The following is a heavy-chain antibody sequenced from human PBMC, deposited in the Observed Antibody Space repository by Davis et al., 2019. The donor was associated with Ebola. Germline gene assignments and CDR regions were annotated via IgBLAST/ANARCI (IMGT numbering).Heavy chain of an antibody. Sequence: ASVKVSCKASGYTFTGYYMHWVRQAPGQGLEWMGWISAYNGNTNYAQKLQGRVTMTTDTSTSTAYMELRSLRSDDTAVYYCASLEYDSSGYFPGYWGQGTLVTVSS. V-gene: IGHV1-18*04. J-gene: IGHJ4*02. CDR1: GYTFTGYY. CDR3: ASLEYDSSGYFPGY. D-gene: IGHD3-22*01. CDR2: ISAYNGNT.